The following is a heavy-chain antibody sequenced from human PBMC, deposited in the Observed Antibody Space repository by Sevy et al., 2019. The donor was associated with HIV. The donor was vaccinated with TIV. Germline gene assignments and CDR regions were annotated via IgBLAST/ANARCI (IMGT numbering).Heavy chain of an antibody. CDR3: ATTKDYYDSSGDPFDY. J-gene: IGHJ4*02. CDR1: GKTLSDLS. D-gene: IGHD3-22*01. CDR2: FDPEDGET. Sequence: ASMKVSCKVSGKTLSDLSMHWVRQAPGKGLEWMGSFDPEDGETLYAQNFRARVTMTEDTSTDTAYMELSSLRSEDTAVYYCATTKDYYDSSGDPFDYWGQGSLVTVSS. V-gene: IGHV1-24*01.